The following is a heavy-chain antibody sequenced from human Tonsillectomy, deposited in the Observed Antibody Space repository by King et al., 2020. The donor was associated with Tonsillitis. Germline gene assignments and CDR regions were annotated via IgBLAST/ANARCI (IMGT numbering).Heavy chain of an antibody. V-gene: IGHV5-10-1*03. CDR3: ARIIMITFGGDLVGNWFDS. CDR1: GYSFPNYW. CDR2: INPTDSYT. J-gene: IGHJ5*01. Sequence: DVQLVESGAEVKKPGESLRISCQGSGYSFPNYWIIWVRQMPGKGLEWMGRINPTDSYTDYSPSFQGHVTVSADKSISTAYLQWSSLKASDTAIYYCARIIMITFGGDLVGNWFDSGGQGTLVTVSS. D-gene: IGHD3-16*02.